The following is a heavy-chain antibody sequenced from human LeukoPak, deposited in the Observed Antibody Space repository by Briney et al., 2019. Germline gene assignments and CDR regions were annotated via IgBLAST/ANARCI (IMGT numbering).Heavy chain of an antibody. CDR3: AKDGGTHGEYYSYYMDV. V-gene: IGHV3-30*02. D-gene: IGHD2-15*01. Sequence: PGGSLRLSCAASGFTFSTYGMHWVRQAPGKGLEWVAFIRYDGSNKYADSVKGRSTISRDNSKNTLFLQMNSLRAEDTAVYYCAKDGGTHGEYYSYYMDVWGKGTTVTVSS. CDR2: IRYDGSNK. CDR1: GFTFSTYG. J-gene: IGHJ6*03.